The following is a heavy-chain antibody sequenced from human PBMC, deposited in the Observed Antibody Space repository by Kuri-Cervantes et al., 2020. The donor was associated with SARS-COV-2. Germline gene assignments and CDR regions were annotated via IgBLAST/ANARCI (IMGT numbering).Heavy chain of an antibody. J-gene: IGHJ6*03. CDR1: GYTFTSYD. CDR2: MNPNSGNT. D-gene: IGHD6-13*01. CDR3: AREEGIAAAGPGDNYYYYMDV. V-gene: IGHV1-8*03. Sequence: ASVKVSCKASGYTFTSYDINWVRQATGQGLEWMGWMNPNSGNTGYAQKFQGRVTITRNTSISTAYMELSRLRSDDTAVYYCAREEGIAAAGPGDNYYYYMDVWGKGTTVTVSS.